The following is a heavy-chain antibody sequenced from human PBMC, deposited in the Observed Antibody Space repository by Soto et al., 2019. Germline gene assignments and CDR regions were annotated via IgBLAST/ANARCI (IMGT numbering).Heavy chain of an antibody. V-gene: IGHV1-69*08. CDR3: ARDPSSGSYLDY. D-gene: IGHD1-26*01. CDR2: IIPILGIA. J-gene: IGHJ4*02. Sequence: QVQLVQSGAEVKKPGSSVKVSCKASGGTFSSYTISWVRQAPGQGLEWMGRIIPILGIANYAQKFQGRVTITADKSTSTAYMELSSLRSEDPAVYYCARDPSSGSYLDYWGQGTLVTVSS. CDR1: GGTFSSYT.